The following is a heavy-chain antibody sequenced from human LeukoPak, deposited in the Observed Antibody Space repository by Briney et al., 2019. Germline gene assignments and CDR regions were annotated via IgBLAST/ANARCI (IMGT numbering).Heavy chain of an antibody. D-gene: IGHD6-25*01. CDR1: RFTVSSNY. J-gene: IGHJ3*02. V-gene: IGHV3-66*01. CDR3: ARVGIVAAGRGNAFDI. CDR2: IYAGGNT. Sequence: PGGSLRLSCAASRFTVSSNYMSWVRQAPGKGLEWVSIIYAGGNTYYADSVKDRFTISRDNSKNTVFFQMNSLRAEDTAVYYCARVGIVAAGRGNAFDIRGQGTMVTVSP.